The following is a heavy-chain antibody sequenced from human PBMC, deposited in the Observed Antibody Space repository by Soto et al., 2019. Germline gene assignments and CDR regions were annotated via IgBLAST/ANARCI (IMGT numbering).Heavy chain of an antibody. V-gene: IGHV1-69*13. Sequence: GASVKVSCKASGGTFSSYAISWVRQAPGQGLEWMGGIIPIFGTANYAQKFQGRVTITADESTSTAYMELSSLRSEDTAVYYCARVVSIVDSNFDYWGQGTLVTVSS. CDR3: ARVVSIVDSNFDY. CDR1: GGTFSSYA. D-gene: IGHD3-22*01. J-gene: IGHJ4*02. CDR2: IIPIFGTA.